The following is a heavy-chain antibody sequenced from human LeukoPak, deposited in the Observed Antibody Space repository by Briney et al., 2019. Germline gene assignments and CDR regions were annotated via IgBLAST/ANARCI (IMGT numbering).Heavy chain of an antibody. D-gene: IGHD6-13*01. Sequence: SETLSLTCTVSGGSISSYYWSWIRQPPGKGLEWIGYIYYSGTTNYNPSLKSRVTISVDTSKNQLSLKLSSVTAADAAVYYCARGVYIAAAQYGYWGQGTLVTVSS. CDR3: ARGVYIAAAQYGY. CDR2: IYYSGTT. V-gene: IGHV4-59*01. CDR1: GGSISSYY. J-gene: IGHJ4*02.